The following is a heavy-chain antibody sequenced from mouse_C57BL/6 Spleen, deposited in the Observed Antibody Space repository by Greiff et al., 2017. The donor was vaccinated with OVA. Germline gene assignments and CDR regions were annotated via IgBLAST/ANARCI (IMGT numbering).Heavy chain of an antibody. CDR3: ANYGNSYSDY. D-gene: IGHD1-1*01. J-gene: IGHJ2*01. Sequence: QVQLQQPGAELVKPGASVKLSCKASGYTFTSYWMQWVKQRPGQGLEWIGEIDPSDSNTNYNQKFKGKATLTVDTSSSTAYMQLSSLTSEDSAVYYCANYGNSYSDYWGQGTTLTVSS. CDR2: IDPSDSNT. CDR1: GYTFTSYW. V-gene: IGHV1-50*01.